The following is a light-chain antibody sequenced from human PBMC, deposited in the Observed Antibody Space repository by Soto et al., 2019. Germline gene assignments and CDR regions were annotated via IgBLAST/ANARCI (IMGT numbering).Light chain of an antibody. Sequence: EIVLTQSPATLSLSPGERATLSCRASHSVNSYLAWYQHKPGQAPRLLIYDASNRAAGIPARFSGSGSGTDFTITISSLEPEDFAIYYCQQRKYWPPLTFGGGTKMEIK. CDR3: QQRKYWPPLT. J-gene: IGKJ4*01. V-gene: IGKV3-11*01. CDR1: HSVNSY. CDR2: DAS.